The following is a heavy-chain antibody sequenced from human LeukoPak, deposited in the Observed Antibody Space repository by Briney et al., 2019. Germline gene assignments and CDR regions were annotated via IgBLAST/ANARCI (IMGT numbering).Heavy chain of an antibody. J-gene: IGHJ4*02. V-gene: IGHV1-46*01. CDR3: SRELSGGYFDF. CDR2: INPRDANT. Sequence: ASVKASCKASGYNFISYHMHWVQQAPGQGLEWMGMINPRDANTYYAQKFQGRVTMTRDTATSTVYMELSSLRSEDTAVYYCSRELSGGYFDFWGQGSLVTVSS. CDR1: GYNFISYH. D-gene: IGHD2-15*01.